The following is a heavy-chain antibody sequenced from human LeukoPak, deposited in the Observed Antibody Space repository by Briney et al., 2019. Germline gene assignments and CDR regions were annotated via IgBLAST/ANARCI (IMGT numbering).Heavy chain of an antibody. CDR1: GFTFSSFS. Sequence: GGSLRLSCAASGFTFSSFSMNWVRQAPGKGLEWVSSISSTGSYIYYADSVKGRFTISRDNAKNSLYLQMNSLRAEDTAVYYCASRRTAYCGGDCPEGYWGQGTLVTVSS. D-gene: IGHD2-21*02. J-gene: IGHJ4*02. V-gene: IGHV3-21*01. CDR2: ISSTGSYI. CDR3: ASRRTAYCGGDCPEGY.